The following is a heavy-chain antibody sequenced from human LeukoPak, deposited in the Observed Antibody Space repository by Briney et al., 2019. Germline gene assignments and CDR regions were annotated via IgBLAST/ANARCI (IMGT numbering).Heavy chain of an antibody. Sequence: SETLSLTCTVSGGSISSSSYYWGWIRQPPWKGLEWIGSIYYSGSTYYNPSLKSRVTISVDTSKNQFSLRLSSVTAADTAFYYCARDRGVSGFDYWGQGTLVTVSS. CDR2: IYYSGST. CDR1: GGSISSSSYY. CDR3: ARDRGVSGFDY. V-gene: IGHV4-39*07. J-gene: IGHJ4*02. D-gene: IGHD6-13*01.